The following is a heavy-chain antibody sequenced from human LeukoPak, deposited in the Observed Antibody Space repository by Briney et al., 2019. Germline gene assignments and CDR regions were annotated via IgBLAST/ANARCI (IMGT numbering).Heavy chain of an antibody. CDR1: GYSISSGYY. CDR2: IYHSGSN. V-gene: IGHV4-38-2*02. Sequence: SETLSLTCTVSGYSISSGYYWGWSRRPPGKGLEGIGRIYHSGSNYYNPSLKRRVTISVDTYKKEFSLKLSSVTAADTAVYYCARDREPRGFDYWGQGTLVTVSS. J-gene: IGHJ4*02. D-gene: IGHD1-14*01. CDR3: ARDREPRGFDY.